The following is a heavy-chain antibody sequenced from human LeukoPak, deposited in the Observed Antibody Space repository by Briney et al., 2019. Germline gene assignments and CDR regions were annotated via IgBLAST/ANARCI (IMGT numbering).Heavy chain of an antibody. CDR3: ARVTGYMIEDYFDY. CDR1: DGSISSYY. Sequence: PSETLSLTCSVSDGSISSYYWSWIRQPPGKGLEWIGYIYYSGTTNYNPSLKSRLTISVDTSKNQFSLKLRSVTAADTAVYYCARVTGYMIEDYFDYWGQGTLVTVSS. V-gene: IGHV4-59*01. D-gene: IGHD3-22*01. CDR2: IYYSGTT. J-gene: IGHJ4*02.